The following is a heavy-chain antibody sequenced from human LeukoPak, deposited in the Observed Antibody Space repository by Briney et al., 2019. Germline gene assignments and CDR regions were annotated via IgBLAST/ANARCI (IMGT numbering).Heavy chain of an antibody. CDR1: GFTFSSYA. D-gene: IGHD3-22*01. J-gene: IGHJ4*02. V-gene: IGHV3-23*01. Sequence: GGSLRLSCAASGFTFSSYAMHWVRQAPGKGLEWVSAISGSGGSTYYADSVKGRFTISRDNSKNTLYLQMNSLRADDTAVYYCAKQSPGYYDSSGYYLPGTSLDFWGQGTLVTVSS. CDR3: AKQSPGYYDSSGYYLPGTSLDF. CDR2: ISGSGGST.